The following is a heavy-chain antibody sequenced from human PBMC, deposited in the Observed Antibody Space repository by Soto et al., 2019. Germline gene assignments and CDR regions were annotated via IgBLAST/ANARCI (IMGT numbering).Heavy chain of an antibody. V-gene: IGHV3-21*01. J-gene: IGHJ6*02. D-gene: IGHD1-20*01. CDR2: IDTGSTYM. CDR3: ARETGSYNWNDGLMGV. CDR1: GFSFSSFT. Sequence: EVQLVESGGGLVKPGGSLRLSCAASGFSFSSFTMNWVRQAPGKGLEWVSSIDTGSTYMYYADSVTGRFTISRDNAKKSVYLQMNSLRAEDTAVYYCARETGSYNWNDGLMGVWGQGTTVTVSS.